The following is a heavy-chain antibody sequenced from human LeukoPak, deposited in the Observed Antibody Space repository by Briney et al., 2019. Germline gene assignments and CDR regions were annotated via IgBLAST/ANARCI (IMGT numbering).Heavy chain of an antibody. CDR1: GDSINSGNYY. CDR3: ARGNYGSGSELTFGYWFDP. D-gene: IGHD3-10*01. CDR2: IHTNGNT. J-gene: IGHJ5*02. Sequence: SETLSLTCTVSGDSINSGNYYWNWIRQPAGKGLEYIGRIHTNGNTDYNPSLKSRITISVDTSKNQFSLKLSSVMAADTAVYYCARGNYGSGSELTFGYWFDPWGQGTLVTVSS. V-gene: IGHV4-61*02.